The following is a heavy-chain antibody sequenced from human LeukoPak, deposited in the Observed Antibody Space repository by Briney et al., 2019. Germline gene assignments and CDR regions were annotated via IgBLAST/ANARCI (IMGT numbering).Heavy chain of an antibody. J-gene: IGHJ4*02. V-gene: IGHV3-23*01. D-gene: IGHD3-22*01. Sequence: PGGSLRLSCAASGFTFTTYAMSWVRQAPGKGLEWVSGISSSGGSTYYADSVKGRFTISRDNSKSTMYLQMNSLRAEDTAVYYCAKGSDSSGYPRDYWGQGTLVTVSS. CDR3: AKGSDSSGYPRDY. CDR1: GFTFTTYA. CDR2: ISSSGGST.